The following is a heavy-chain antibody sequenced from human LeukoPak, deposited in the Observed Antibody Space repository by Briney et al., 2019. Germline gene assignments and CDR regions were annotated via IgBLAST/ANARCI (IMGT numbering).Heavy chain of an antibody. CDR1: GGSISSLY. CDR2: IYSSGST. J-gene: IGHJ3*02. V-gene: IGHV4-59*04. Sequence: PSETLSLTCTVSGGSISSLYWSWIRQPPGKGLEWIGYIYSSGSTYYNPSLKSRVTMSVDTSNNQFSLKLSSVTAADTAVYYCARRLPGAATGDIWGQGTMVTVSS. D-gene: IGHD6-13*01. CDR3: ARRLPGAATGDI.